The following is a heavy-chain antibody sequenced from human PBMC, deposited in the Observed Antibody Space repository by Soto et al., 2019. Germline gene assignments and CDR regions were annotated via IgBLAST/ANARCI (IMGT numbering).Heavy chain of an antibody. CDR3: AKDLPIPLSKIKTDSSAFDY. Sequence: GGSLRLSCAASGFTFSSYGMHWVRQAPGKGLEWVAVISYDGSNKYYADSVKGRFTISRDNSKNTLYLQMNSLRAEDTAVYYCAKDLPIPLSKIKTDSSAFDYWGQGTLVTVSS. D-gene: IGHD4-4*01. CDR2: ISYDGSNK. J-gene: IGHJ4*02. V-gene: IGHV3-30*18. CDR1: GFTFSSYG.